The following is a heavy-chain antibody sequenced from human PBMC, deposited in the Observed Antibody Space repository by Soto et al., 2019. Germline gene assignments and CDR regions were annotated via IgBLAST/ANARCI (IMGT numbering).Heavy chain of an antibody. Sequence: GGSLRLSCAASGFTFSSYSMNWVRQAPGKGLEWVSYISSSSTIYYADSVKGRFTISRDNAKNSLYLQMNSLRDEDTAVYYCARDLGGYYDFWSGYNNDAFDIWGQGTMVTVSS. V-gene: IGHV3-48*02. D-gene: IGHD3-3*01. CDR3: ARDLGGYYDFWSGYNNDAFDI. CDR2: ISSSSTI. J-gene: IGHJ3*02. CDR1: GFTFSSYS.